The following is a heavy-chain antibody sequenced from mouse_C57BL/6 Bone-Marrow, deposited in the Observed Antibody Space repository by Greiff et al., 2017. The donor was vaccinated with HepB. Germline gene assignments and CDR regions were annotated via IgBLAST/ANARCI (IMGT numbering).Heavy chain of an antibody. CDR3: ARITTVVARDYAMDY. V-gene: IGHV5-4*03. D-gene: IGHD1-1*01. CDR2: ISDGGSYT. CDR1: GFTFSSYA. Sequence: DVKLVESGGGLVKPGGSLKLSCAASGFTFSSYAMSWVRQTPEKRLEWVATISDGGSYTYYPDNVKGRFTISRDNAKNNLYLQMSHLKSEDTAMYYCARITTVVARDYAMDYWGQGTSVTVSS. J-gene: IGHJ4*01.